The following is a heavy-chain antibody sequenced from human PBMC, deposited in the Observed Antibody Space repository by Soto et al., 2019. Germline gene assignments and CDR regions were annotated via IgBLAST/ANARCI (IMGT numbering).Heavy chain of an antibody. D-gene: IGHD5-18*01. V-gene: IGHV4-59*01. J-gene: IGHJ4*02. CDR1: GGSISSYY. Sequence: PSETLSLTRTVSGGSISSYYWSWIRQPPGKGLEWIGYIYYSGSTNYNPSLKSRVTISVDTSKNQFSLKLSSATAADTAVYYCARERSYSYAHFDYWGQGTLVTVSS. CDR3: ARERSYSYAHFDY. CDR2: IYYSGST.